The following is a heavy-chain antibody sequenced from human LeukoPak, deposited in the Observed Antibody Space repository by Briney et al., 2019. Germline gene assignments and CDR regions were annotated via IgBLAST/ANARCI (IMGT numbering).Heavy chain of an antibody. CDR3: ARYEGSRLNNMDV. Sequence: GESLKISCKGSGYGFTSYWIAWVRQMPGKGLEWMGIIYPGDSSVRYNPSFEGQVSFSSDKSISTAYLQWSSLKASDTAIYFCARYEGSRLNNMDVWGKGITVTVSS. CDR1: GYGFTSYW. D-gene: IGHD3-16*01. V-gene: IGHV5-51*01. CDR2: IYPGDSSV. J-gene: IGHJ6*03.